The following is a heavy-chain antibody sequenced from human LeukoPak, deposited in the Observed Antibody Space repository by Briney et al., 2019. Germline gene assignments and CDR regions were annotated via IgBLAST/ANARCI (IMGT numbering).Heavy chain of an antibody. CDR1: GGSFSGYY. Sequence: PSETLSLTCAVYGGSFSGYYWSWIRQPPGKGLEWIGEINHSGSTNYNPSLKSRVTISVDTSKNQFSLNLSSVTAADTAVYYCARGPPERGDFDYWGQGTLVTVSS. J-gene: IGHJ4*02. D-gene: IGHD1-14*01. CDR3: ARGPPERGDFDY. V-gene: IGHV4-34*01. CDR2: INHSGST.